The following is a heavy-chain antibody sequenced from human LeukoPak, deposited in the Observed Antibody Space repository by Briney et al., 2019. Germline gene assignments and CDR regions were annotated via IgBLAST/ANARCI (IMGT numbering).Heavy chain of an antibody. Sequence: GASLKISCKGSGYSSTCYWICWGRQMPGKGLVWMGIINPGDCDTSYSPSFQGRVSISADKSISTAYLQWSSLKAADTAMYYCARLERGRYSYGSFDYWGQGTLVTVSS. V-gene: IGHV5-51*01. CDR1: GYSSTCYW. J-gene: IGHJ4*02. CDR2: INPGDCDT. CDR3: ARLERGRYSYGSFDY. D-gene: IGHD5-18*01.